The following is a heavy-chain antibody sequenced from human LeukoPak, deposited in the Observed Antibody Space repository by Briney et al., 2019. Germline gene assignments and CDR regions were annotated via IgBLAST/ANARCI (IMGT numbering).Heavy chain of an antibody. Sequence: ASVKVSCKASGYTFTGYFMHWVRQAPGHRLEWMGWINPNTGDTNYGQKFQGRVTLTRDTSISTASMELSRLRSDDTAVYYCARDERYDSSGYPFDYWGQGTLVTVSS. CDR2: INPNTGDT. D-gene: IGHD3-22*01. J-gene: IGHJ4*02. CDR1: GYTFTGYF. CDR3: ARDERYDSSGYPFDY. V-gene: IGHV1-2*02.